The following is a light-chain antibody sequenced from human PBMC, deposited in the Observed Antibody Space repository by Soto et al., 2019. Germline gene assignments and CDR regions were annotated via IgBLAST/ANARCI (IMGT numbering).Light chain of an antibody. CDR3: CSYAGSFRV. CDR1: SSDVGSYNL. CDR2: EGS. Sequence: QSALTQPASVSGSPGQSITISCTGTSSDVGSYNLVSWYQQHPGKAPKLMIYEGSKRPSGVSNRFSGSKSGNTASLTIPGLQAEDEADYYCCSYAGSFRVFGGGTQLTVL. V-gene: IGLV2-23*01. J-gene: IGLJ2*01.